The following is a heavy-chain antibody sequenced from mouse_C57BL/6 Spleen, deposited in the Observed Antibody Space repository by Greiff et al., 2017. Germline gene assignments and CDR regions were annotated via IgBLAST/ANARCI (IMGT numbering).Heavy chain of an antibody. V-gene: IGHV1-81*01. CDR3: ARGGTGWYFDV. J-gene: IGHJ1*03. CDR1: GYTFTSYG. CDR2: IYPRRGNT. Sequence: VQLQQSGAELARPGASVKLSCKASGYTFTSYGISWVKQSTGQGLEWIGEIYPRRGNTYYNEKFKGKATLTADKSSSTAYMELRSLTSEDSAVDFCARGGTGWYFDVWGTGTTVTVSS. D-gene: IGHD3-3*01.